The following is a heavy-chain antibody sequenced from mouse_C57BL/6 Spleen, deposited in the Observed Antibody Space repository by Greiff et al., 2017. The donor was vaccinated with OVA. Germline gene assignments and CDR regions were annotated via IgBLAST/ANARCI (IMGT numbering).Heavy chain of an antibody. CDR1: GFTFSDYY. J-gene: IGHJ4*01. D-gene: IGHD1-1*01. Sequence: DVKLVESEGGLVQPGSSMKLSCTASGFTFSDYYMAWVRQVPEKGLEWVANINYDGSSTYYLDSLKSRFIISRDNAKNILYLQMSSLKSEDTATYYCARALYYYGSSYAMDYWGQGTSVTVSS. V-gene: IGHV5-16*01. CDR3: ARALYYYGSSYAMDY. CDR2: INYDGSST.